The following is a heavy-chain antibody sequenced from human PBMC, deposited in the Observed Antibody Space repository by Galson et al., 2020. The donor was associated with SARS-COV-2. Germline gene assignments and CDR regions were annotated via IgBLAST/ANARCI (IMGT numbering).Heavy chain of an antibody. Sequence: GGSLRLSCAASGFTFSSYWMHWVRQAPGKGLVWVSRINSDGSSKSYADSVKGRFTISRDNAKNTLYLQMNSMRAEDTAVYYFARGQGWLLTLAGAFDIWGQGTMVTVSS. CDR3: ARGQGWLLTLAGAFDI. J-gene: IGHJ3*02. V-gene: IGHV3-74*01. CDR2: INSDGSSK. CDR1: GFTFSSYW. D-gene: IGHD3-22*01.